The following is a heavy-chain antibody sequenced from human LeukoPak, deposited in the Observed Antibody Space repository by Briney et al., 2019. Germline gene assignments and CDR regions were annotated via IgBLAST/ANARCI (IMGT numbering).Heavy chain of an antibody. CDR3: ARDKALMLRGVIIRESYYYYMDV. Sequence: GGSLRLSCAASGFTFDDYGMSWVRQAPGKGLEWVSGINWNGGSTGYADSVKGRFTISGDNAKNSLYLQMNSLRAEDTALYYCARDKALMLRGVIIRESYYYYMDVWGKGTTVTISS. CDR1: GFTFDDYG. CDR2: INWNGGST. D-gene: IGHD3-10*01. V-gene: IGHV3-20*04. J-gene: IGHJ6*03.